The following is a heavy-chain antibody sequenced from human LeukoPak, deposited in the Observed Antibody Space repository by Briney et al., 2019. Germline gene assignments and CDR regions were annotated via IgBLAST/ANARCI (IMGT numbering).Heavy chain of an antibody. CDR1: GYSFTNYW. CDR2: IYPGDSDT. D-gene: IGHD2-2*01. J-gene: IGHJ4*02. V-gene: IGHV5-51*01. Sequence: GDSLRISCKGSGYSFTNYWIGWVRQMPGKGLEWMGIIYPGDSDTRYTPSFRGQVTLSVDKSINTAYLQWSSLKASDTAMYYCARRQGCSSASCPPDYWGQGTLVTVSP. CDR3: ARRQGCSSASCPPDY.